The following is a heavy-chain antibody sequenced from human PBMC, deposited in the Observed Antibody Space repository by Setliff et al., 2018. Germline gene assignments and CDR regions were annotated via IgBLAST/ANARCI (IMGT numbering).Heavy chain of an antibody. J-gene: IGHJ4*02. CDR2: IIPVFRTA. D-gene: IGHD3-22*01. V-gene: IGHV1-69*13. CDR3: ARDTRDKYDSSGYYLSLDS. CDR1: GGTFRTDG. Sequence: SVKVSCKASGGTFRTDGFSWVRQAPGQGLEWMGMIIPVFRTANYAQKFRGRVTITADEVARTAYMELSTLRSEDTDVYYCARDTRDKYDSSGYYLSLDSWGQGSLVTVSS.